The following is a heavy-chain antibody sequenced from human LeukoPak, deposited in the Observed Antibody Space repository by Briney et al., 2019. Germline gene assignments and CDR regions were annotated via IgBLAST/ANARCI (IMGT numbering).Heavy chain of an antibody. CDR2: IYYSGSI. J-gene: IGHJ4*02. D-gene: IGHD6-19*01. V-gene: IGHV4-59*01. Sequence: SETMSLTCNVSGGSISSYYWSWIRQPPGKGLEWIGYIYYSGSINYNPSLKSRVTVSVDTSKNQFSLKLSSVTAADTAVYYCARDDPVAGTIDYWGQGTLVTVSS. CDR1: GGSISSYY. CDR3: ARDDPVAGTIDY.